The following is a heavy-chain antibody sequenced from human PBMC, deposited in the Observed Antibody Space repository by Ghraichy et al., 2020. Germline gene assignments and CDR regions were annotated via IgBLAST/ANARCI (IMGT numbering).Heavy chain of an antibody. CDR3: ARDSGQYFYDSSGYYRGSNPLFDY. CDR1: GFTFSRYW. V-gene: IGHV3-7*01. CDR2: IKQDGSEK. J-gene: IGHJ4*02. Sequence: GGSLRLSCAASGFTFSRYWMSWVRQAPGKGLEWVANIKQDGSEKYYVDSVKGRFTISRDNAKKSLYLQMNSLRAEDTAVYYCARDSGQYFYDSSGYYRGSNPLFDYWGQGTLVTVSS. D-gene: IGHD3-22*01.